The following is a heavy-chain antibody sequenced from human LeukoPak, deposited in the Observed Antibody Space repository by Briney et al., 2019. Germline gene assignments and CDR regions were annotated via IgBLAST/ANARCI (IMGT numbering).Heavy chain of an antibody. J-gene: IGHJ3*02. Sequence: PGGSLRLSCAASGFTFSSYAMSWVRQAPGKGLEWVSAISGSGGSTYYADSVKGRFTISRDNSKNTLYLQMDSLRAEDTAVYYCAKDTRAAPDAFDIWGQGTMVTVSS. CDR3: AKDTRAAPDAFDI. V-gene: IGHV3-23*01. CDR2: ISGSGGST. CDR1: GFTFSSYA. D-gene: IGHD6-13*01.